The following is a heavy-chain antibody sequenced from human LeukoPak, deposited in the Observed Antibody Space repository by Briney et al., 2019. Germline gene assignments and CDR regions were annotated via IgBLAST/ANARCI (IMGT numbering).Heavy chain of an antibody. V-gene: IGHV3-9*01. CDR3: ARDFIVVVIAATLSGVLDY. CDR2: ISWNSGSI. J-gene: IGHJ4*02. CDR1: GFIFNNYA. Sequence: GRSLRLSCAGSGFIFNNYAMHWVRQPPGKGLEWVSGISWNSGSIDYADSVKGRFTISRDNAKNSLYLQMNSLRAEDTAVYYCARDFIVVVIAATLSGVLDYWGQGTLVTVSS. D-gene: IGHD2-15*01.